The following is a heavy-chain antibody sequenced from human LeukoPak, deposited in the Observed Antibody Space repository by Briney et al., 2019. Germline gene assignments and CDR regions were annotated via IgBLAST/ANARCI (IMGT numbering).Heavy chain of an antibody. CDR3: ARGCYASGSYYIAFEF. CDR2: IYHNGKT. V-gene: IGHV4-38-2*01. J-gene: IGHJ4*01. Sequence: PSETLSLTCAVSGFSVNNYYYWGWIRQPPGMGLEWIGTIYHNGKTYYNPSLNSRITMSIDTSKNQFSLNLRSVTAADTAIYYCARGCYASGSYYIAFEFWGLGNLVTVSS. D-gene: IGHD3-10*01. CDR1: GFSVNNYYY.